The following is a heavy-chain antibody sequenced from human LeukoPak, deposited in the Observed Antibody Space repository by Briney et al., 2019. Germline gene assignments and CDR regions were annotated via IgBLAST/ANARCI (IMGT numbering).Heavy chain of an antibody. CDR3: ARHHPYGSGSCFDY. J-gene: IGHJ4*02. D-gene: IGHD3-10*01. CDR1: GGSISSGDYY. CDR2: IYYSGST. Sequence: PSETLSLTCTVSGGSISSGDYYWSRIRQPPGKGLEWIGYIYYSGSTYYNPSLKSRVTISVDTSKNQFSLKLSSVTAADTAVYYCARHHPYGSGSCFDYWGQGTLVTVSS. V-gene: IGHV4-30-4*01.